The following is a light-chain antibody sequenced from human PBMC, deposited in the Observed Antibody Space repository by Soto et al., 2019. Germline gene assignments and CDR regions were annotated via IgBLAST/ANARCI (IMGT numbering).Light chain of an antibody. CDR3: QSYDSSLSGFYV. CDR2: GNS. CDR1: SSNIGAGYD. V-gene: IGLV1-40*01. Sequence: QSVLTQPPSVSGAPGQRVTIACTGSSSNIGAGYDVHWYQRLPGAAPKLLIYGNSNRPSGVPDRFSGSKSGTSASLAITGLQAEDEADYFCQSYDSSLSGFYVSGTGTKVTVL. J-gene: IGLJ1*01.